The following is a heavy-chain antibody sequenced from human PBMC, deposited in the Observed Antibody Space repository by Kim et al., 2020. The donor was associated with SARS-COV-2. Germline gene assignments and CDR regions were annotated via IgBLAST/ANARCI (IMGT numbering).Heavy chain of an antibody. J-gene: IGHJ4*02. CDR1: GFTFSSYA. D-gene: IGHD6-19*01. V-gene: IGHV3-30-3*01. CDR3: ASVIAVAGPFDY. CDR2: ISYDGSNK. Sequence: GGSVRLSCAASGFTFSSYAMHWVRQAPGKGLEWVAVISYDGSNKYYADSVKGRFTISRDNSKNTLYLQMNSLRAEDTAVYYCASVIAVAGPFDYWGQGTLVTVSS.